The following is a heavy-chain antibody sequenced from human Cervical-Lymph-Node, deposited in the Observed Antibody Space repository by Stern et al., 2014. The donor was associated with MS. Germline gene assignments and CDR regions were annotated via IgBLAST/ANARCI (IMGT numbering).Heavy chain of an antibody. J-gene: IGHJ6*02. CDR2: IGTAGDT. V-gene: IGHV3-13*01. CDR3: ARDRSPYGPGSQGMDV. CDR1: GFTFSTYD. Sequence: EVQLEESGGGLVQPGGSLRLSCAASGFTFSTYDMHWVRQATGKGLEWVSAIGTAGDTYYPASVKGRFTISRENAKNSLYLQMNSLRDGDTAVYYCARDRSPYGPGSQGMDVWGQGTTVTVSS. D-gene: IGHD3-10*01.